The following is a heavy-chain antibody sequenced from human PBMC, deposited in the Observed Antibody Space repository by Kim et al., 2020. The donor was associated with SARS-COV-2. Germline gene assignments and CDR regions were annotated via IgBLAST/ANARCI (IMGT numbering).Heavy chain of an antibody. D-gene: IGHD4-17*01. J-gene: IGHJ6*02. CDR3: AKDELTTVTTSSLYYGMDV. V-gene: IGHV3-30*02. Sequence: GRFTISRDNSKNTLYLQMNSLRAEDTAVYYCAKDELTTVTTSSLYYGMDVWGQGTTVTVSS.